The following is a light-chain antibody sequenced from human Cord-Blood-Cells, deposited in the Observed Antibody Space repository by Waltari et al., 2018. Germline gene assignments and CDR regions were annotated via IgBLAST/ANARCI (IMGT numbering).Light chain of an antibody. CDR2: EGS. Sequence: QSALTQPASVSGSPGQSITISCTGTSSDVGSYNLVSWYQQHPGKAPKLMIYEGSKRPSGVSNRFSGPKSGNTDSLTISRLQAEDEAEYYCCSYAGSRVFGGGTKLTVL. CDR3: CSYAGSRV. CDR1: SSDVGSYNL. J-gene: IGLJ3*02. V-gene: IGLV2-23*01.